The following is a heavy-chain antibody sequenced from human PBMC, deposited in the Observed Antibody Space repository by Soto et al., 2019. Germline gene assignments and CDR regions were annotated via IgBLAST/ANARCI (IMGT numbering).Heavy chain of an antibody. J-gene: IGHJ4*02. CDR3: AREGGYCNGGGCRYFDY. V-gene: IGHV3-21*01. Sequence: EVLLVESGGGLVKPGGSLRLSCAASGFTFSTYSMNWVRQAPGKGLEWVSSINTASYIYSADSVKGRFTISRDDAKNSLYLQMNSLRDEDTAVYYCAREGGYCNGGGCRYFDYWGQGTLVTVSS. CDR2: INTASYI. CDR1: GFTFSTYS. D-gene: IGHD2-15*01.